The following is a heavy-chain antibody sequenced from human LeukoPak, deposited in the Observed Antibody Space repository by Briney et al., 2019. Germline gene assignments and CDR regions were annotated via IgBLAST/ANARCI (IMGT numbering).Heavy chain of an antibody. CDR2: ISGGST. D-gene: IGHD2-15*01. J-gene: IGHJ6*03. Sequence: GGSLRLSCAASGFTVSSNEMSWVRQAPGKGLEWVSSISGGSTYYADSRKGRFTISRGNSKNTLYLQMNSLRAEDTAIYYCAKNGDQGAYCTGGTCYPYFYYYMDVWGKGTTVTI. CDR3: AKNGDQGAYCTGGTCYPYFYYYMDV. V-gene: IGHV3-38-3*01. CDR1: GFTVSSNE.